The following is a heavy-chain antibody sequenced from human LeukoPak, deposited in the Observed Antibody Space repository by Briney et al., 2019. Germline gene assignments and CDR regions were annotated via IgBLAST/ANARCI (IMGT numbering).Heavy chain of an antibody. CDR1: GFTFDDYA. CDR2: ISWNSGGI. V-gene: IGHV3-9*03. D-gene: IGHD5-18*01. CDR3: AKDIGYSYGYGLDY. Sequence: GESLGLSCAASGFTFDDYAMLWVRQARGRGLVCCSGISWNSGGIGYAASVKGRFTISRDNDQNFLYLQMNSLRAEDMALYFCAKDIGYSYGYGLDYWGQGTLVTVS. J-gene: IGHJ4*02.